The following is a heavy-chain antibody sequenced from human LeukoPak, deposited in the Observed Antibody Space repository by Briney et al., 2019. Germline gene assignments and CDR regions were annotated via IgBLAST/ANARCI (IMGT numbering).Heavy chain of an antibody. CDR2: INPSGGST. CDR1: GYTFTSYG. V-gene: IGHV1-46*01. CDR3: AREYTYGSSAYFGY. D-gene: IGHD5-18*01. J-gene: IGHJ4*02. Sequence: APVKVSCKASGYTFTSYGISWVRQAPGQGLEWMGIINPSGGSTNYAQKFQGRVTMTRDTSTSTVYMEVSSLRSEDTAVYYCAREYTYGSSAYFGYWGQGTLVTVSS.